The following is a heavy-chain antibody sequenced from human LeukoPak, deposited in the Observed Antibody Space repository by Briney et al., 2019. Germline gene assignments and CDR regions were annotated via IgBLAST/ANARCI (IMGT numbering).Heavy chain of an antibody. J-gene: IGHJ5*02. V-gene: IGHV3-11*04. CDR2: ISSSGSTI. CDR3: ARADYDILTGYVEGWFDP. Sequence: GGSLRLSCAASGFTFSDYYMSWIRQAPGKGLEWVSYISSSGSTIYYADSVKGRFTISRDNAKHSLYLQMNSLRAEDTAVYYCARADYDILTGYVEGWFDPWGQGTLVTVSS. CDR1: GFTFSDYY. D-gene: IGHD3-9*01.